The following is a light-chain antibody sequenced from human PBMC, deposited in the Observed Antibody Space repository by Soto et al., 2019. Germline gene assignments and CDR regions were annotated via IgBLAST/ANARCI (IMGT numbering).Light chain of an antibody. J-gene: IGLJ1*01. CDR3: NSFTTTNTYV. CDR2: DVS. Sequence: QSVLTQPASVSGSPGQSITISCTGASSDVGGFVHVSWYQQHPGKVPRLLIYDVSSRPSGVSDRFSGSKSGNTASLTISGLQAEDEADYYCNSFTTTNTYVFGTGTKVTVL. V-gene: IGLV2-14*03. CDR1: SSDVGGFVH.